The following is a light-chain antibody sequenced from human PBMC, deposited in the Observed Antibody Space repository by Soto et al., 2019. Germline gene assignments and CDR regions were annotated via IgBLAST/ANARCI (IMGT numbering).Light chain of an antibody. CDR1: QSVLYSSNNKNY. J-gene: IGKJ1*01. V-gene: IGKV4-1*01. CDR3: QQYYSAPRT. CDR2: WAS. Sequence: DIVLTQSPDSLAVSLGERATIDCKSSQSVLYSSNNKNYVAWYQQKAGKPPKLLIYWASTRESGVPDRFSGSGSGTDITLTISSLQAEDVALYYCQQYYSAPRTFGQGTKVEI.